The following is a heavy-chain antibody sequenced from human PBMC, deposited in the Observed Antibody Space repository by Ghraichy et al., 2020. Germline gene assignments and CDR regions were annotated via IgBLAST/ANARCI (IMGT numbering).Heavy chain of an antibody. V-gene: IGHV3-23*01. Sequence: GGSLRLSCAASGFTFSSYAMSWVRQAPGKGLEWVSAISGSGGSTYYADSVKGRFIISRDNSKNTLYLQMNSLRAEDTAVYYCAKDKDSGYDFIFDYWGQGHLVTVSS. CDR1: GFTFSSYA. J-gene: IGHJ4*02. CDR2: ISGSGGST. CDR3: AKDKDSGYDFIFDY. D-gene: IGHD5-12*01.